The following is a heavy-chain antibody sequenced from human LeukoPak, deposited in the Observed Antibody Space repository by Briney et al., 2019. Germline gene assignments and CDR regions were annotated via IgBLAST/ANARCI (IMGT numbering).Heavy chain of an antibody. D-gene: IGHD6-19*01. CDR1: GFTFSTYA. Sequence: PGGSLRLSCAASGFTFSTYAMHWVRQAPGKGLEYVAAISSDGGVTHYADSVKGRFTISRDNSKNTLYLQMGSLRAEDMAVYYCARRSLPERSGWYFPDYWGQGTLVTVSS. V-gene: IGHV3-64*02. J-gene: IGHJ4*02. CDR2: ISSDGGVT. CDR3: ARRSLPERSGWYFPDY.